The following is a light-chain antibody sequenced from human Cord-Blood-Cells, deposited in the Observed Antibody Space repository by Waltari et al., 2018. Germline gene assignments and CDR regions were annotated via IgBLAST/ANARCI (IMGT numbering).Light chain of an antibody. Sequence: AIQMTPSPSSLSASAGARVTITCRASQVIRNDLGWYQQKPGKAPKLLIYAAASLQSGAPSRFSGSGSGTDFTLTISSLQPEDFATYYCLQDYNYPLTFGGGTKVEIK. V-gene: IGKV1-6*01. CDR1: QVIRND. CDR2: AAA. J-gene: IGKJ4*01. CDR3: LQDYNYPLT.